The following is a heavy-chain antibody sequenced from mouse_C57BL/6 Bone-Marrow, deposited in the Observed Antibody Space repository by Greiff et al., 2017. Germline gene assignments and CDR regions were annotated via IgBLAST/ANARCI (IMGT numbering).Heavy chain of an antibody. CDR1: GYTFTGYW. CDR2: ILPGSGST. CDR3: AGGPYEYNHLTFAY. Sequence: VQLQQSGAELMKPGASVKLSCKASGYTFTGYWIAWVKQRPGHGLEWIGEILPGSGSTNYNEKFKGKATFTVDTSSNTAYMQLSSLTTEDSAIYYCAGGPYEYNHLTFAYGGQGTLVTVSA. V-gene: IGHV1-9*01. D-gene: IGHD2-4*01. J-gene: IGHJ3*01.